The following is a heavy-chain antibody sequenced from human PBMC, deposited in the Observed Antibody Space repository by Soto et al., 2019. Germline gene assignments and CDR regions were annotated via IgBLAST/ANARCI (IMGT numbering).Heavy chain of an antibody. D-gene: IGHD5-18*01. CDR2: ISSSSSHT. Sequence: QVQLVESGGGLVKPGGSLRLSCAASGFTFSDYYMSWIRQAPGKGLERVSYISSSSSHTNYADSVKGRFTISRDNAKNSLYLQMNSLRAEDTAVYYCARSRYSYGSEGTSHVWGQGTMVTVSS. J-gene: IGHJ3*01. CDR1: GFTFSDYY. CDR3: ARSRYSYGSEGTSHV. V-gene: IGHV3-11*05.